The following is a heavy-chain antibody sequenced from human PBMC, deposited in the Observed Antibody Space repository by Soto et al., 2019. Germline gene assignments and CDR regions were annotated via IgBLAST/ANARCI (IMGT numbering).Heavy chain of an antibody. D-gene: IGHD3-10*01. CDR3: SRGSTYYGFLT. CDR2: IYYIGTT. Sequence: QVQLQESGPGLVKPSQTLSLTCTVSGDSMGSGDYYWTWLRQPPGKGLEWIGYIYYIGTTFYNPSLESRVNISIDTSKNHFSLRLTSVTAADTAVYYCSRGSTYYGFLTWGQGTLVTGSS. V-gene: IGHV4-30-4*01. CDR1: GDSMGSGDYY. J-gene: IGHJ5*02.